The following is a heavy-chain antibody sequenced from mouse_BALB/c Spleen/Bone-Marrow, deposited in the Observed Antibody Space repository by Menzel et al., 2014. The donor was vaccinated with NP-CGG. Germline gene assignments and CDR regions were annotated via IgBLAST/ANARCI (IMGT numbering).Heavy chain of an antibody. J-gene: IGHJ3*01. V-gene: IGHV14-3*02. CDR3: ARLDLFAH. CDR1: GFNIKDTY. Sequence: VPLQQSGAELVKPGASVKLSCTASGFNIKDTYMHWVKQRPEQGLEWIGRIDPANGNTKYDPKFQGKATITADTSSNTAYLQLSSLTSEDTAVYYCARLDLFAHRPKATLVTVSA. CDR2: IDPANGNT.